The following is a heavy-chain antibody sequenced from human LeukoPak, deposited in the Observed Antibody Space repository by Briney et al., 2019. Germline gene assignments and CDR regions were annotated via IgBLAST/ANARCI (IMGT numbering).Heavy chain of an antibody. CDR1: GGTFSSYA. V-gene: IGHV1-69*05. CDR2: IIPMFDTP. Sequence: ASVKVSCKASGGTFSSYAISWVRQAPGQGLEWMGGIIPMFDTPNYAQKFQGRVTITTDKSTSTAYMELSSLRSEDTAVYYCARGWLLIRYFDYWGQGTLVTVSS. J-gene: IGHJ4*02. CDR3: ARGWLLIRYFDY. D-gene: IGHD3-9*01.